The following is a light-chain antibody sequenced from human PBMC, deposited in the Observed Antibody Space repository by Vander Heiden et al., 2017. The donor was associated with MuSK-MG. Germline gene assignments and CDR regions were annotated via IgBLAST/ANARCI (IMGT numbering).Light chain of an antibody. V-gene: IGKV3-15*01. J-gene: IGKJ1*01. CDR2: GAS. CDR3: QQYNNWPPRT. CDR1: QSVSSN. Sequence: EIVMTQSPATLSVSPGERATPSCRASQSVSSNLAWYQQKPGQAPRLLIYGASTRATGIPASFSGSGSGTEFTLTISILQSEDFAVYYCQQYNNWPPRTFGQGTKLEIK.